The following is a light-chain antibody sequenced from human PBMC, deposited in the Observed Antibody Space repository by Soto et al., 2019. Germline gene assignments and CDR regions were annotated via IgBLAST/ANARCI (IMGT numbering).Light chain of an antibody. CDR3: MLYMGGVLVV. CDR1: SGSVSTTYY. J-gene: IGLJ2*01. CDR2: STN. Sequence: QTVVTQEPSFSVSPGGTVTLTCGLTSGSVSTTYYPSWYQQTPGQAPRMLIYSTNIRSSGVSDRFSGSILGNKAALTITGAQADDESDYHCMLYMGGVLVVFGGGTKLTVL. V-gene: IGLV8-61*01.